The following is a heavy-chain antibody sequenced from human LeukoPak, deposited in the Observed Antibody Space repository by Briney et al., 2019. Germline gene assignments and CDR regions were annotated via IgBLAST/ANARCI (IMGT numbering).Heavy chain of an antibody. Sequence: KPSETLSLTCTVSGGSISSYYWSWIRQPPGKGLEWIGYIYYSGSTNYNPSHKSRVTISVDTSKNQFSLKLSSVTAADTAVYYCARRVASRNYDFWSGYQNWFDPWGQGTLVTVSS. CDR3: ARRVASRNYDFWSGYQNWFDP. CDR2: IYYSGST. CDR1: GGSISSYY. J-gene: IGHJ5*02. D-gene: IGHD3-3*01. V-gene: IGHV4-59*08.